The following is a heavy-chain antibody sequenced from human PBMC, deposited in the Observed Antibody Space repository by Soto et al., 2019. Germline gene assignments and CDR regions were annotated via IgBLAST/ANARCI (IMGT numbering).Heavy chain of an antibody. CDR1: SDSISSYY. CDR3: ARGTSWQLPFDY. Sequence: SETLSLTCTVSSDSISSYYWSWIRQPPGKRLEWIGYISYSGSTDFNPSLKSRVTISGDTSKNQFSLKVSSVTAADTAVYYCARGTSWQLPFDYWGQGTLVTVSS. J-gene: IGHJ4*02. V-gene: IGHV4-59*01. D-gene: IGHD6-13*01. CDR2: ISYSGST.